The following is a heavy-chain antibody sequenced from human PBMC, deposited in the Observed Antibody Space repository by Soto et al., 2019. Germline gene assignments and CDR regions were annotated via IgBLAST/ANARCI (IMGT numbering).Heavy chain of an antibody. Sequence: GWPLRHSCSSSRFTFSSYAMSLVRQTPFKLLGFFAAISGSGGSTYYADSVKGRFTISRDNSKNTLYLQMNSLRAEDTAVYYCAKRPYEEYYDILTGYYFGTFDYWGQGTLVTVSS. CDR3: AKRPYEEYYDILTGYYFGTFDY. CDR1: RFTFSSYA. CDR2: ISGSGGST. J-gene: IGHJ4*02. V-gene: IGHV3-23*01. D-gene: IGHD3-9*01.